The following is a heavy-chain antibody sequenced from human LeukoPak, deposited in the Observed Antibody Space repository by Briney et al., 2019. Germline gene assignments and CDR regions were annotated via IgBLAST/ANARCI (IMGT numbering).Heavy chain of an antibody. D-gene: IGHD6-13*01. CDR3: ARLSYSTIDY. J-gene: IGHJ4*02. V-gene: IGHV4-39*01. CDR2: IYYSGST. Sequence: SETLSLTCTVSGGSISSSSYYWGWLRQPPGTGLEWLGSIYYSGSTYYNPSLKSRVTISVDTSKNQFSLKLSSVTAADTAVYSCARLSYSTIDYWGQGTLVTVSS. CDR1: GGSISSSSYY.